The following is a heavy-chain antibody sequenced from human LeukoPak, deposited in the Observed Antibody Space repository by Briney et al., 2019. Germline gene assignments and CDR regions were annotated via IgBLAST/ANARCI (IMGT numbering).Heavy chain of an antibody. Sequence: PGGSLRLSCAASGFTFSSYSMNWVRQAPGKGLEWVSSISSSSSYIYYADSVKGRFTISRDNAKNSLYLQMNSLRAEDTAVYYCARDGYGSGSYYNQYYYYGMDVWGQGTTVTVSS. CDR2: ISSSSSYI. D-gene: IGHD3-10*01. V-gene: IGHV3-21*01. CDR3: ARDGYGSGSYYNQYYYYGMDV. CDR1: GFTFSSYS. J-gene: IGHJ6*02.